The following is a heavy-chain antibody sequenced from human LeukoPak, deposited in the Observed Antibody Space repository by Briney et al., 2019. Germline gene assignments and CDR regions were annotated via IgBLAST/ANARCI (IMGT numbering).Heavy chain of an antibody. V-gene: IGHV3-7*05. CDR2: MKQDGSEK. J-gene: IGHJ5*01. CDR1: GFTFSGYW. D-gene: IGHD6-13*01. CDR3: ARADRSSSWFDY. Sequence: GGSLRPSCAASGFTFSGYWMSWVRQGPGKGLEWVANMKQDGSEKYYVDSAKGRFTISRDNAKNSLYLQMNSLRADDTAVYYCARADRSSSWFDYWGQGTLVTVSS.